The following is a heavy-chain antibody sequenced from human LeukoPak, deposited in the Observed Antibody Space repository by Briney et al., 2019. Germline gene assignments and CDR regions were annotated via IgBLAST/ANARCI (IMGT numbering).Heavy chain of an antibody. CDR1: GFTFSSYD. CDR3: AKRNGF. V-gene: IGHV3-30*18. Sequence: GGSLRLSCAASGFTFSSYDMHWVRQAPGKGLEWVAIISYDGNNKYYADSVKGRFTISRDNSKNTLYLQMNGLRVEDTAVYYCAKRNGFWGQGTLVTVSS. CDR2: ISYDGNNK. D-gene: IGHD1-1*01. J-gene: IGHJ4*02.